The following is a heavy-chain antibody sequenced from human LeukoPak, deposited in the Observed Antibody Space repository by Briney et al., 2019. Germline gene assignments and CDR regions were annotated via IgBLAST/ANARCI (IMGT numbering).Heavy chain of an antibody. J-gene: IGHJ6*02. Sequence: GRSLRLSCAASGFSFSSYGMHWVRQAPGKGLEWVAVISYDGSNKSYADSVKGRFTISRDNAKNTLYLQMHSLRAEDTAVYYCAEDKDFWSGYYRGVPFYYGMDVWGQGTTVTVSS. V-gene: IGHV3-30*18. D-gene: IGHD3-3*01. CDR2: ISYDGSNK. CDR1: GFSFSSYG. CDR3: AEDKDFWSGYYRGVPFYYGMDV.